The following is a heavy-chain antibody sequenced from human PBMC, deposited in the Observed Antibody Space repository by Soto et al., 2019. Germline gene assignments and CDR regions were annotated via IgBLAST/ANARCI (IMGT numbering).Heavy chain of an antibody. CDR1: GYTFTSYD. CDR3: ARGAELRYFDWLLTNNWFDP. Sequence: ASVKASCKASGYTFTSYDSNWVRQATGQGLERMGWMNPNSGNTGYAQKFQGRVTMTRNTSISTAYMELSSLRSEDTAVYYCARGAELRYFDWLLTNNWFDPWGQGTLVTVS. V-gene: IGHV1-8*01. CDR2: MNPNSGNT. D-gene: IGHD3-9*01. J-gene: IGHJ5*02.